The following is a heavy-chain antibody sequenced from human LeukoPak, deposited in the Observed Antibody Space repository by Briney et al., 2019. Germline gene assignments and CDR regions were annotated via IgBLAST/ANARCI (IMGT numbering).Heavy chain of an antibody. J-gene: IGHJ4*02. D-gene: IGHD2-2*03. CDR1: GGSISSSSYY. V-gene: IGHV4-39*01. CDR3: ARHGYCSSTTCYSYFDY. CDR2: IYYSGST. Sequence: SETLSLTCTVSGGSISSSSYYWGWIRQPPGKGLEWIGSIYYSGSTYYNPSLKSRVTISVDTSENQFSLKLSSVTAADTAVYYCARHGYCSSTTCYSYFDYWGQGTLVTVSS.